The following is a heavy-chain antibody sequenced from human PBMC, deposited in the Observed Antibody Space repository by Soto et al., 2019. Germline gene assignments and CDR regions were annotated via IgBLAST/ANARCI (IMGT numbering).Heavy chain of an antibody. V-gene: IGHV4-34*01. CDR2: INHSGST. J-gene: IGHJ5*02. CDR3: ARTYYYDSSGLGTLFDP. Sequence: QVHLQQWGAGLLKPSETLSLTCAVYGGSISGYYWSWIRQLPGKGLEWIGEINHSGSTNYNPSLKSRVTISVDTSKNQFSLKLSSVTAADTAVYYCARTYYYDSSGLGTLFDPWGQGTLVTVSS. CDR1: GGSISGYY. D-gene: IGHD3-22*01.